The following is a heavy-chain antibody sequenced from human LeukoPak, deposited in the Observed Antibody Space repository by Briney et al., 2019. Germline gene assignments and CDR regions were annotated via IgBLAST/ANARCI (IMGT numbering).Heavy chain of an antibody. CDR1: GFTFSSYW. J-gene: IGHJ4*02. V-gene: IGHV3-74*01. D-gene: IGHD5-24*01. Sequence: QPGGSLRLSCAASGFTFSSYWMHWVRRGPGKGLVWVSRINSDGSSTRHADSVKGRFTNSRDNAKNMVYLQMNSLRDEDTAVYYCARDRDGPDYWGQGTLVTVSS. CDR2: INSDGSST. CDR3: ARDRDGPDY.